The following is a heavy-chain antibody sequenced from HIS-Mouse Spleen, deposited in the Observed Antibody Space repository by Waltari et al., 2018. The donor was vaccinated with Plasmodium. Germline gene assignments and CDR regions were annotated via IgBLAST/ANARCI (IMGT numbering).Heavy chain of an antibody. CDR3: ARLRDSAFDY. Sequence: QVQLVESGGGVVQPGRSLRLSCAASGFSFRSAGLHWVRQAPGKGLEWVAVIGYDGSNKYYADSVKGRFTISRDNSKNTLYLQMNSLRAEDTAVYYCARLRDSAFDYWGQGTLVTVSS. D-gene: IGHD3-16*01. CDR2: IGYDGSNK. J-gene: IGHJ4*02. V-gene: IGHV3-33*01. CDR1: GFSFRSAG.